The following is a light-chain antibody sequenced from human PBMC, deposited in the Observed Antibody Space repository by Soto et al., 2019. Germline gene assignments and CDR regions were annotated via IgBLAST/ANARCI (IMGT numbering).Light chain of an antibody. CDR2: DGT. J-gene: IGLJ3*02. V-gene: IGLV2-11*01. CDR3: CSYAGSYFWV. CDR1: TTDVGGSDY. Sequence: QAALTQPRSVSVSPGQTVTISCTGTTTDVGGSDYVSWYQQHPGKAPKLMIYDGTKRPSGVPDRFSGSNSGNTASLTISGLEAEDEADYHCCSYAGSYFWVFGGGTKVTVL.